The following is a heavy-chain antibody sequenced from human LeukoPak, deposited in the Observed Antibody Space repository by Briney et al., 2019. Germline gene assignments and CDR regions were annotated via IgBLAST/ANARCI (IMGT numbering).Heavy chain of an antibody. CDR1: GFTFSSYE. J-gene: IGHJ6*03. Sequence: GGSLRLSCAASGFTFSSYEMNWVRQAPGKDLEWVSGISWNSGSIGYADSVKGRFTISRDNAKNSLYLEMNGLRAEDTALYYCAKDAAIRKLYYYYYMDVWGKGTTVTISS. V-gene: IGHV3-9*01. CDR3: AKDAAIRKLYYYYYMDV. CDR2: ISWNSGSI.